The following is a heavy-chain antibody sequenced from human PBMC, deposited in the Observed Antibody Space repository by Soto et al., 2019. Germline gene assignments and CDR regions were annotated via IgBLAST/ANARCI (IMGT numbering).Heavy chain of an antibody. D-gene: IGHD2-21*01. Sequence: VESLTNSCKAAGYSFRSYSIVWVLQRPGRGLEWMGLTYPNDADTIYSPSVPCQVTISADASLSPVYLTWSSLKTSDTRVYYCARPAPKMSRIYSWGQGTMVTVYS. CDR2: TYPNDADT. J-gene: IGHJ4*02. CDR3: ARPAPKMSRIYS. CDR1: GYSFRSYS. V-gene: IGHV5-51*01.